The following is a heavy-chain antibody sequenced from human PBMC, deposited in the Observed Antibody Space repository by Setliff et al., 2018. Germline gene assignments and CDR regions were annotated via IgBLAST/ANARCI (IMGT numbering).Heavy chain of an antibody. CDR1: GYTFTNFG. J-gene: IGHJ4*02. D-gene: IGHD6-13*01. Sequence: ASVKVSCKASGYTFTNFGITWVRQAPGQGLEWMGWININNFNTKYAQKLQDRVTMTTDTSTSTAYMELRSLRSDDTAVYYCARAKGQLDYWGQGTLVTVSS. CDR2: ININNFNT. V-gene: IGHV1-18*01. CDR3: ARAKGQLDY.